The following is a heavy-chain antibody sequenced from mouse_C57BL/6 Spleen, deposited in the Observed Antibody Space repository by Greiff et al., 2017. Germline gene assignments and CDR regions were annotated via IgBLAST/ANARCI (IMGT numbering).Heavy chain of an antibody. CDR3: AVTTVVAFDY. D-gene: IGHD1-1*01. V-gene: IGHV14-2*01. CDR2: IDTEDGET. Sequence: VQLQQSGAELVKPGASVKLSCTASGFNIKDYYMHWVTQRTEQGLEWIGRIDTEDGETKYAPKVQGKATITADTSSNTAYLQLSILTAEDTAFYYCAVTTVVAFDYWGQGTTLTVSS. CDR1: GFNIKDYY. J-gene: IGHJ2*01.